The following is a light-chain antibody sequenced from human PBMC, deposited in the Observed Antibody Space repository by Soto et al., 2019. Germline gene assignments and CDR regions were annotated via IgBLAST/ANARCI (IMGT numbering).Light chain of an antibody. CDR1: QSVNSN. V-gene: IGKV3-15*01. CDR2: GIS. Sequence: EMGMTQSPAVLSVSPGESATLSCRASQSVNSNYLAWYQQHPGQPPRLLIYGISTRATGIPARFSGSGSGTKFSLTISSLQSEDFAVYYCQQYSKWPITFAQGTRLEIK. J-gene: IGKJ5*01. CDR3: QQYSKWPIT.